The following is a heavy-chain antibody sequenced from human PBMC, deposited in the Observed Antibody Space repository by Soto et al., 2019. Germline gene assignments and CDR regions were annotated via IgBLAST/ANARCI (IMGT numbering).Heavy chain of an antibody. Sequence: SSETLSLTCAVYGGSFSGYYWTWIRQPPGTGLEWIGEINHSGSTYYNPSLKSRVTISVDTSKNQFSLKPSSVTAADTAVYYCARDKVPYYGMDVWGQGTTVTVSS. CDR1: GGSFSGYY. J-gene: IGHJ6*02. V-gene: IGHV4-34*01. CDR2: INHSGST. CDR3: ARDKVPYYGMDV.